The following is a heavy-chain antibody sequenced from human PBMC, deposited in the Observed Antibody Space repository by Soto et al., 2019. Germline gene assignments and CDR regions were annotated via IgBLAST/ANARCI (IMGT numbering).Heavy chain of an antibody. CDR3: AGGPELEDDDHYFDY. CDR1: GFTFSSYA. J-gene: IGHJ4*02. Sequence: HPGGSLRLSCAASGFTFSSYAMSWVRQAPGKGLEWVSAISGSGGSTYYADSVKGRFTISRDNSKNTLYLQMNSLRAEDTAVYYCAGGPELEDDDHYFDYWGQGTLVTVSS. D-gene: IGHD1-1*01. CDR2: ISGSGGST. V-gene: IGHV3-23*01.